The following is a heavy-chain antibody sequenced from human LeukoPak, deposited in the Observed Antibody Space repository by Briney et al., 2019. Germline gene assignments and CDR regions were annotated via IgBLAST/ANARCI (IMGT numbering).Heavy chain of an antibody. CDR2: IIPILGIA. J-gene: IGHJ4*02. V-gene: IGHV1-69*04. CDR1: GGTFSSYA. D-gene: IGHD3-3*01. Sequence: GASVKVSCKASGGTFSSYAISWVRQAPGQGLEWMGMIIPILGIANYAQKFQGRVTITADKSTSTAYMELSSLRSEDTAVYYCARESPDVLRFLEWLSPFDYWGQGTLVTVSS. CDR3: ARESPDVLRFLEWLSPFDY.